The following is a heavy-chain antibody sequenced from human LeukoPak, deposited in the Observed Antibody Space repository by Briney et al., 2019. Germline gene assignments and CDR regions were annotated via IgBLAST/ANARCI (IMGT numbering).Heavy chain of an antibody. V-gene: IGHV4-59*01. Sequence: PSETLSLTCTVSGGSISSYYWSWIRQPPGKGLEWIGYIYYSGSTNYNPSLKSRVTISVDTSKNQFSLKLSSVTAADTAVYYCARALYYDSSGYLDYWGQRTLVTVSS. CDR2: IYYSGST. D-gene: IGHD3-22*01. J-gene: IGHJ4*02. CDR1: GGSISSYY. CDR3: ARALYYDSSGYLDY.